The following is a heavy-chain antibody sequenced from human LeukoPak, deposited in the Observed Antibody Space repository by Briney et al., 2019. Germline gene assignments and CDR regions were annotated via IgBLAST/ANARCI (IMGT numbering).Heavy chain of an antibody. CDR3: ARQWSVDWFDP. D-gene: IGHD3-3*01. V-gene: IGHV4-39*01. CDR1: GGSISSYY. Sequence: SETLFLTCTVSGGSISSYYWSWIRQPPGKGLEWIGSIYYSGSTYYNPSLKSRVTISVDTSKNQFSLKLSSVTAADTAVYYCARQWSVDWFDPWGQGTLVTVSS. CDR2: IYYSGST. J-gene: IGHJ5*02.